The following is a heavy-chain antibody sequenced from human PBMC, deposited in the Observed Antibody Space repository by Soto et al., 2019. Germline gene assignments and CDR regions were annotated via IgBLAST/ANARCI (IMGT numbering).Heavy chain of an antibody. Sequence: GGSLRLSCAASGFNFSKFGMYWVRQAPGKGPEWVAVIWYDGSQKYYADSVKGRFTISRDNSNNTLYLQMNSLRAEDTAVYYCAKEVWGLYTFGRPLDNWGHGTLVTVSS. J-gene: IGHJ4*01. CDR2: IWYDGSQK. V-gene: IGHV3-33*06. CDR3: AKEVWGLYTFGRPLDN. D-gene: IGHD1-26*01. CDR1: GFNFSKFG.